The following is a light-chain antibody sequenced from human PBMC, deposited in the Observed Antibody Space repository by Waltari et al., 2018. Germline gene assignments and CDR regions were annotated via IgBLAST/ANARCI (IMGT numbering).Light chain of an antibody. J-gene: IGKJ4*01. CDR3: MQTTLLPLT. CDR2: EVS. V-gene: IGKV2D-29*01. CDR1: QSLLHSYGKTY. Sequence: EIVMTQSPLSLSVTPGQTASISCKSTQSLLHSYGKTYLNWYLQKPGQPPQLLIHEVSKRFSGVSDKFSGGGSGTDFTLKISRVEAEDVGLYYCMQTTLLPLTFGGGTKVEIK.